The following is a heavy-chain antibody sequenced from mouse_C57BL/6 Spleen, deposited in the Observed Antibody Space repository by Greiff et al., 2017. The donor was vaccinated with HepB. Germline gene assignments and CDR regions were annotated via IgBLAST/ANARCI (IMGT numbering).Heavy chain of an antibody. Sequence: QVQLQQSGPELVKPGASVKISCKASGYAFSSSWMNWVKQRPGKGLEWIGRIYPGDGDTNYNGKFKGKATLTADKSSSTAYMQLSSLTSEDSAVYFCAREDYRLGYSKPSNYWGQGTTLTVSS. V-gene: IGHV1-82*01. CDR1: GYAFSSSW. D-gene: IGHD2-5*01. CDR2: IYPGDGDT. CDR3: AREDYRLGYSKPSNY. J-gene: IGHJ2*01.